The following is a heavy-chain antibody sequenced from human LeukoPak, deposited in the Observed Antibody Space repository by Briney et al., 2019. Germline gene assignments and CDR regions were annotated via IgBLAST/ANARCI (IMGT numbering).Heavy chain of an antibody. J-gene: IGHJ4*02. CDR1: DYSISSSYY. Sequence: PSETLSLTCSVSDYSISSSYYWGWIRQPPGKGLEWIGNIYHSGSTYYNPSLTGRVTISVDTSKNQFSLKLSSVTAAATAVYYCARTYTNYPNRPLDYWGQGTLVTVSS. D-gene: IGHD4-11*01. CDR2: IYHSGST. CDR3: ARTYTNYPNRPLDY. V-gene: IGHV4-38-2*02.